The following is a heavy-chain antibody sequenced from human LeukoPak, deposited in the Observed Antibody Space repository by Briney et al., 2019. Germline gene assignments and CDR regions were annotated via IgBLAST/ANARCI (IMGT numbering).Heavy chain of an antibody. Sequence: GGSLRLSCAASGFTFSSYWMSWVRQAPGKGLEWVANIKQDGSEKYYVDSVKGRFTISRDNAKNSLYLQMNSLRAEDTAVYYCARATTLLWFGELTNYFDYWGQGTLVTVSS. D-gene: IGHD3-10*01. CDR2: IKQDGSEK. CDR1: GFTFSSYW. J-gene: IGHJ4*02. V-gene: IGHV3-7*01. CDR3: ARATTLLWFGELTNYFDY.